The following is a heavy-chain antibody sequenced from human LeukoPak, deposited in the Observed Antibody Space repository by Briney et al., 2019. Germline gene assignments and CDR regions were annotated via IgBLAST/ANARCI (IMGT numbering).Heavy chain of an antibody. CDR2: IRSKANSYAT. Sequence: GGSLRLSCAASGFTFSGSAMHWVRQASGKGLEWVGRIRSKANSYATAYAASVKGRFTIPRDDSKNTAYLQMNRLKTEDTAVYYCTRLNVDTAMAVFDYWGQGTLVTVSS. D-gene: IGHD5-18*01. V-gene: IGHV3-73*01. J-gene: IGHJ4*02. CDR1: GFTFSGSA. CDR3: TRLNVDTAMAVFDY.